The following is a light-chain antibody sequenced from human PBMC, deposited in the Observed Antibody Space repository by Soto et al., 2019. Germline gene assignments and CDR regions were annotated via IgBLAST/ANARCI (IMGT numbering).Light chain of an antibody. CDR2: ATS. CDR3: QKYNSAPLT. V-gene: IGKV1-27*01. CDR1: QGIATY. J-gene: IGKJ4*01. Sequence: DVQMTQSPSSLSAFVGDRATITCRASQGIATYLAWFQQKPGKVPKLLIYATSTLQSGVPSRFSGSGSGTDFTLTINSLQPEDVGTYYCQKYNSAPLTFGGGTKVEIK.